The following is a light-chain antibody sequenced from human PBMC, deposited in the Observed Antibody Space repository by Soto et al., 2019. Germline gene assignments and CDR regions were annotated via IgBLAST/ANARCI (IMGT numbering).Light chain of an antibody. V-gene: IGLV2-23*02. CDR2: EVT. CDR3: CLFADFPYV. Sequence: QSALTQPASVSGSPGQSITISCTGTSSDIGSYNLVSWYQQHPGTAPKLIIYEVTKRPSGVSTRFSGSKSGNTASLTISGLQAVDEADYYCCLFADFPYVFGPGTKVTV. CDR1: SSDIGSYNL. J-gene: IGLJ1*01.